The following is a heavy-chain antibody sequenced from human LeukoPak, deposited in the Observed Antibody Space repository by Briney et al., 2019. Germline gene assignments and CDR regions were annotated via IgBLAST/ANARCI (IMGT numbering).Heavy chain of an antibody. CDR2: ISGGGEHT. D-gene: IGHD6-13*01. CDR1: GLTFTNFA. Sequence: GGSLRLSCAASGLTFTNFAMKWVRQAPGKGLEWVADISGGGEHTFYADSVKGRFTISRDNSKDTLHLQMSILRPEDTALYYCASGPYSSSYFASWGQGTMVTVSS. CDR3: ASGPYSSSYFAS. V-gene: IGHV3-23*01. J-gene: IGHJ4*02.